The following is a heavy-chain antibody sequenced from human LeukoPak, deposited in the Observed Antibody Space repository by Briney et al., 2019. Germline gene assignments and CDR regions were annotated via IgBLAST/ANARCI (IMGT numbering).Heavy chain of an antibody. V-gene: IGHV3-7*01. CDR3: ARAGTGLDY. D-gene: IGHD2-8*02. CDR2: IKLDGSVK. CDR1: GFTFSSYA. Sequence: GRSLRLSCAASGFTFSSYAMHWVRQAPGKGLEWVAIIKLDGSVKYYVDSVKGRFSISRDNAKNSVYLQMNNLRAEDTAVYYCARAGTGLDYWGQGTLVTVSS. J-gene: IGHJ4*02.